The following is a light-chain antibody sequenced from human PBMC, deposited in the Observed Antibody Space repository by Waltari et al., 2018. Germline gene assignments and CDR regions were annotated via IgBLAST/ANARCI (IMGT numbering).Light chain of an antibody. CDR1: NIGSNR. CDR3: QVWDSGADHVV. Sequence: SYVLTPPPSVSVAPGQTASITCGGNNIGSNRVHWYQQKPGQAPVLVVYNDSDRPSGIPERFSGSNSGNTATLTISRVEAGDEADYYCQVWDSGADHVVFGGGTKLTVL. CDR2: NDS. V-gene: IGLV3-21*02. J-gene: IGLJ2*01.